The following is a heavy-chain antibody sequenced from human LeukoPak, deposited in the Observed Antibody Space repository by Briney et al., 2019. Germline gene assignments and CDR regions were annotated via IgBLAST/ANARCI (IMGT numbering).Heavy chain of an antibody. V-gene: IGHV2-5*02. J-gene: IGHJ4*02. CDR1: GFSLSTSAVG. D-gene: IGHD2/OR15-2a*01. Sequence: ESGPTLVNPTQTLTLSCTFSGFSLSTSAVGLGWIRQPPGEALEWLALIYWDDDKRYSPSLKSRLTITKDTSKNQVVLAMSNMDPVNTATSYCAHRNPQSMAYYFDYWGQGTLVTVSS. CDR2: IYWDDDK. CDR3: AHRNPQSMAYYFDY.